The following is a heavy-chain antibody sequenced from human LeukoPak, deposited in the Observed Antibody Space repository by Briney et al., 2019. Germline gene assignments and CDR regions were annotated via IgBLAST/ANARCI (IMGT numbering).Heavy chain of an antibody. D-gene: IGHD3-22*01. CDR2: IYYSGTT. CDR3: ARVVPGYYDSSGYYYSSYFDY. J-gene: IGHJ4*02. Sequence: SETLSLTCTVSSDSISSYYWSWIRQPPGKGLEWIGYIYYSGTTKYNPSLKSRVTISIDTSKNQFSLKLSSVTAADTAVYYCARVVPGYYDSSGYYYSSYFDYRGQGTLVTVSS. CDR1: SDSISSYY. V-gene: IGHV4-59*01.